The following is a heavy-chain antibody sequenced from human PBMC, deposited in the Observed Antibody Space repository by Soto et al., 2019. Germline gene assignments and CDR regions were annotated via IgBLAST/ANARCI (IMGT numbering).Heavy chain of an antibody. CDR1: GFTLNSYA. CDR3: VKGRLFNFDTSGYYYEYPFDS. CDR2: IGVAGVRS. J-gene: IGHJ4*02. V-gene: IGHV3-23*01. Sequence: EVQLLESGGGLVQPGGSLRLSCAASGFTLNSYAMSWVRQAPGEGLEWVSTIGVAGVRSYYADSVKGRFTISSDNSKNTLHLQMNSLRAEDTAIDYCVKGRLFNFDTSGYYYEYPFDSWGQGTLVTVSS. D-gene: IGHD3-22*01.